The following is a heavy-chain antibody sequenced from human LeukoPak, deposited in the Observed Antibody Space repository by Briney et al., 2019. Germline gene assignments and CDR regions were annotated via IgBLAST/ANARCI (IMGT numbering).Heavy chain of an antibody. Sequence: GGSLRLSCAASGVTLSKYAMSWVRQAPGKGLEWVSTVSDNGASTYYSDSVKGRFTISRDSSKNTVFLQMNRLRAEDTARYYCAKDPRRTISGVLILPVKYYFDAWGQGTLVSVSS. CDR1: GVTLSKYA. CDR3: AKDPRRTISGVLILPVKYYFDA. V-gene: IGHV3-23*01. CDR2: VSDNGAST. D-gene: IGHD3-3*01. J-gene: IGHJ4*02.